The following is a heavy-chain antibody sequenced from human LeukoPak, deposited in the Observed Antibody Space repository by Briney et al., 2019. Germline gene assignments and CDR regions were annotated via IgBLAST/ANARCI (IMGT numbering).Heavy chain of an antibody. CDR2: IIPIFGTA. CDR3: ARDRGWLQARYFDY. J-gene: IGHJ4*02. V-gene: IGHV1-69*01. D-gene: IGHD5-24*01. Sequence: SVKVSCKASGGTFSSYAISWVRQAPGQGLEWMGGIIPIFGTANYAQKFQGRVTITADESTSTAYMELSSLRSEDTAMYYCARDRGWLQARYFDYWGQGTLVTVSS. CDR1: GGTFSSYA.